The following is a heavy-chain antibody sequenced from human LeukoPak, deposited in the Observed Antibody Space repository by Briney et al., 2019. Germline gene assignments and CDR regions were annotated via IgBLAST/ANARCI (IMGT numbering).Heavy chain of an antibody. Sequence: GGSLRLSCAASGFTFSDYYMSWIRQAPGKGLEWVSYISSSGSTIYYADSVKGRFTISRDNAKNSLYLQMNSLRAEDTAGYYCARVRYSSSWYYFDYWGQGTLVTVSS. CDR2: ISSSGSTI. J-gene: IGHJ4*02. V-gene: IGHV3-11*01. CDR1: GFTFSDYY. CDR3: ARVRYSSSWYYFDY. D-gene: IGHD6-13*01.